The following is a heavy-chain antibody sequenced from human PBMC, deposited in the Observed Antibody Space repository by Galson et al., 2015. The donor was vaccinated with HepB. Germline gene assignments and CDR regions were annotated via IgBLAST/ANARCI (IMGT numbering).Heavy chain of an antibody. D-gene: IGHD1-14*01. CDR1: GFTFSSYS. CDR3: ARDRRQPATPFDY. V-gene: IGHV3-48*01. Sequence: SLRLSCAASGFTFSSYSMNWVRQAPGKGLEWVSYISSSSSNIYYADSVKGRFTTSRDNAKNSLYLQMNSLRAEDTAVYYCARDRRQPATPFDYWGQGALVTVSS. J-gene: IGHJ4*02. CDR2: ISSSSSNI.